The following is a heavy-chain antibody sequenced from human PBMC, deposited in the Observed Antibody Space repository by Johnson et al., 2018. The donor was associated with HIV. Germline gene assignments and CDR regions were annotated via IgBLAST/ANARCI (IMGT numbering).Heavy chain of an antibody. CDR1: GFTFSMYA. CDR3: ARESTATRGDAFDI. D-gene: IGHD4-17*01. Sequence: VQLVESGGGLVQPGGSLRLSCAASGFTFSMYAMHWVRQAPGKGLEYVSALSSNGGSTYYADSVKGRFTISRDNSKNTLYLQMDSLRAEDMAVYYCARESTATRGDAFDIWGQGTMVTVSS. V-gene: IGHV3-64*07. CDR2: LSSNGGST. J-gene: IGHJ3*02.